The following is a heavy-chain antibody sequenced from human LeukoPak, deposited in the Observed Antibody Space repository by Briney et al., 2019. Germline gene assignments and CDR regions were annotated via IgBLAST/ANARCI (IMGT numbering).Heavy chain of an antibody. Sequence: ASVKVSCKASGYTFTGYYMHWVRQAPGQGREWIGWINPNSGGTNYAQKFQGRVTMTRDTSISTAYMELSRLRSDDTAVYYCATETYYYDSSPFDYWGQGTLVTVSS. CDR3: ATETYYYDSSPFDY. CDR2: INPNSGGT. D-gene: IGHD3-22*01. J-gene: IGHJ4*02. V-gene: IGHV1-2*02. CDR1: GYTFTGYY.